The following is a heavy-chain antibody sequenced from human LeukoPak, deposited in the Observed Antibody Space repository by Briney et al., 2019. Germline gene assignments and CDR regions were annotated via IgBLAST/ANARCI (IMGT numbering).Heavy chain of an antibody. CDR1: VGSISSYY. Sequence: SSETLSLTCTVSVGSISSYYWSWVRQPPGKGLEWIGYIYYSGSTNYNPSLKSRVTISVDTSKNQFSLQQSSVTAADTAVYYCARHVRYYDFWSDQTVDYYYMDVWGKGTTVTVSS. D-gene: IGHD3-3*01. V-gene: IGHV4-59*08. CDR2: IYYSGST. J-gene: IGHJ6*03. CDR3: ARHVRYYDFWSDQTVDYYYMDV.